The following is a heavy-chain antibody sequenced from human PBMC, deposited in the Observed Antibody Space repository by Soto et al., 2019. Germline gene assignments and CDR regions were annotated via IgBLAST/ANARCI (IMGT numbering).Heavy chain of an antibody. V-gene: IGHV3-53*01. CDR2: VYSGVYSAGTT. D-gene: IGHD3-16*02. CDR3: SRERVDVINSNADYSGLDA. CDR1: GVTVSANC. J-gene: IGHJ6*02. Sequence: PGGSLRLSCAASGVTVSANCMTWVRQAPGKGLEWVSLVYSGVYSAGTTYYADSVKGRVPIFRYKSKTTLYLQMDSLRAEDTAVYFCSRERVDVINSNADYSGLDAWGQGTPVTVSS.